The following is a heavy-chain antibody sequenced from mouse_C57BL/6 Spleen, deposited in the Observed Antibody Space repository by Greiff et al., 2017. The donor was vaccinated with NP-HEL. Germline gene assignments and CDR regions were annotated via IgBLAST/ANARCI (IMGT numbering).Heavy chain of an antibody. J-gene: IGHJ3*01. V-gene: IGHV5-9-1*02. CDR2: ISSGGDYI. CDR3: TRENYYGSSSFAY. CDR1: GFTFSSYA. D-gene: IGHD1-1*01. Sequence: EVQVVESGEGLVKPGGSLKLSCAASGFTFSSYAMSWVRQTPEKRLEWVAYISSGGDYIYYVDTVKGRFTISRDNARNTLYLQMSSLKSEDTSMYYCTRENYYGSSSFAYWGHGTLVTVSA.